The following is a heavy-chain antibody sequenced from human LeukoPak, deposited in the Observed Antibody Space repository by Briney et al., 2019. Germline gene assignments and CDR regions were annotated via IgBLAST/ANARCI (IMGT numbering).Heavy chain of an antibody. Sequence: SETLSLTCTVSGGSISSYYWSWIRQAPGKGLEWIGYIYYSGSTEYNPSLNSRVTISIDTSKNQFSLNLSSVTAADTAVYYCARHADVGYRSPSLGMDIWGQGTTVTVSS. D-gene: IGHD6-13*01. CDR2: IYYSGST. V-gene: IGHV4-59*08. CDR3: ARHADVGYRSPSLGMDI. J-gene: IGHJ6*02. CDR1: GGSISSYY.